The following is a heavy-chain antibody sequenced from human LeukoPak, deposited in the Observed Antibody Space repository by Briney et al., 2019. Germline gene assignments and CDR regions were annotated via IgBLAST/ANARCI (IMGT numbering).Heavy chain of an antibody. V-gene: IGHV3-30*18. J-gene: IGHJ4*02. CDR3: AKDHYYYGSGSRILN. D-gene: IGHD3-10*01. CDR1: GFTFSSYG. Sequence: GGSLRLSCAASGFTFSSYGMHWVRQAPGKGLEWVAVISYDGSNKYYADSVKGRFTISRDNSKNTLYLQMNSLRAEDTAVYYCAKDHYYYGSGSRILNWGQGTLVTVSS. CDR2: ISYDGSNK.